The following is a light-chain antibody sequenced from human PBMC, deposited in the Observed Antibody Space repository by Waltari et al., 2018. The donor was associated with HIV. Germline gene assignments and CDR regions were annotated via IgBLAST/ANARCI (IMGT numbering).Light chain of an antibody. CDR3: QQYKSYSLT. CDR1: QNVDNW. J-gene: IGKJ5*01. Sequence: DIQMTQSPSTLSASVGDRVIITCRSSQNVDNWLAWYQQRPGSAPKVLIYKTSTLQTGVPSRFSGSGSGTEFSLTISSLQPYDFATYYCQQYKSYSLTFGQGTRLEIK. V-gene: IGKV1-5*03. CDR2: KTS.